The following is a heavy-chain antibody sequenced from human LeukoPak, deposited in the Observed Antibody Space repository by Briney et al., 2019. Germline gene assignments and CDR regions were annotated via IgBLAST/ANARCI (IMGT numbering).Heavy chain of an antibody. V-gene: IGHV4-39*01. CDR3: ARLYWTGHFQLLFDY. Sequence: SETLSLTCTVSGGSISSSSYYWGWIRQPPGKGLEWIGSIYYSGSTYYNPSLESRVTISVDTSKNQFPLKLSSVTAADTAVYYCARLYWTGHFQLLFDYWGQGTLVTVSS. J-gene: IGHJ4*02. CDR2: IYYSGST. CDR1: GGSISSSSYY. D-gene: IGHD2-2*01.